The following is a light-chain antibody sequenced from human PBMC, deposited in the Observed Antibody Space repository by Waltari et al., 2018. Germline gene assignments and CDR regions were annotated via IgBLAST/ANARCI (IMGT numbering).Light chain of an antibody. J-gene: IGLJ3*02. CDR1: NSDVGAYNY. V-gene: IGLV2-14*01. CDR3: SSYSGPSTLV. Sequence: QSALTQPASVSGSPGQSITISCTGTNSDVGAYNYVSWDQQHPGKVPKLMISEVSNRPSGFLTRFSVSQSGNTASLTLSGLQAEDEGDYYCSSYSGPSTLVFGGGTKLTVL. CDR2: EVS.